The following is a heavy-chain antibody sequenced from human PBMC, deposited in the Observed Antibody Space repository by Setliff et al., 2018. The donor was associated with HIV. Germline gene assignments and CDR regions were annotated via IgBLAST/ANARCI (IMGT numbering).Heavy chain of an antibody. J-gene: IGHJ6*03. CDR1: GYSINSGYF. Sequence: PSETLSLTCDVSGYSINSGYFWGWIRQPPGKGLECIGTIYHSGSTYYNPSLKSRVTISIDTSKNQFSLKLSSVTAADTAVYYCARHRDSSGWYGDYYYYMDVWGKGTTVTVSS. CDR3: ARHRDSSGWYGDYYYYMDV. CDR2: IYHSGST. D-gene: IGHD6-19*01. V-gene: IGHV4-38-2*01.